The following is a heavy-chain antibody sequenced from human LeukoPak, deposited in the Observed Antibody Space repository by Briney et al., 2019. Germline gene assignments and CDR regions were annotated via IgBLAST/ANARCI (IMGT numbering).Heavy chain of an antibody. V-gene: IGHV3-23*01. CDR2: ISGSGGST. J-gene: IGHJ1*01. CDR1: GFTFSSYA. Sequence: PGGSLRLSCAASGFTFSSYAMSWVRQAPGEGLEWVSAISGSGGSTYYADSVKGRFTISRDNSKNTLYLQMNSLRAEDTAVYYCAKGYYDSSGYCEYFQHWGQGTLVTVSS. D-gene: IGHD3-22*01. CDR3: AKGYYDSSGYCEYFQH.